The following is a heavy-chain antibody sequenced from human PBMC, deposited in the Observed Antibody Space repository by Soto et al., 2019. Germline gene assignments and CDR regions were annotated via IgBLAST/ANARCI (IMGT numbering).Heavy chain of an antibody. CDR2: IRSKAYGGTT. CDR3: TRVKALELLGGADYYYYYMDV. V-gene: IGHV3-49*03. Sequence: GGSLRLSCTASGFTFGDYAMSWFRQAPGKGLEWVGFIRSKAYGGTTEYAASVKGRFTISRDDSKSIAYLQMNSLKTEDTAVYYCTRVKALELLGGADYYYYYMDVWGKGTTVTVSS. D-gene: IGHD1-7*01. J-gene: IGHJ6*03. CDR1: GFTFGDYA.